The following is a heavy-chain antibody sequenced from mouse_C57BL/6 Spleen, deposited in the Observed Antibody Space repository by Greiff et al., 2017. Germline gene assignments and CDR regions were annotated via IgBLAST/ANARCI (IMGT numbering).Heavy chain of an antibody. V-gene: IGHV5-6*01. Sequence: DVQLVESGGDLVKPGGSLKLSCAASGFTFSSYGMSWVRQTPDKRLEWVATISSGGSYTYYPDSVKGRFTISRDNAKNTLYLQMSSLKSEDTAMYYCARVELAWFAYWGQGTLVTVSA. J-gene: IGHJ3*01. CDR1: GFTFSSYG. CDR3: ARVELAWFAY. CDR2: ISSGGSYT. D-gene: IGHD4-1*01.